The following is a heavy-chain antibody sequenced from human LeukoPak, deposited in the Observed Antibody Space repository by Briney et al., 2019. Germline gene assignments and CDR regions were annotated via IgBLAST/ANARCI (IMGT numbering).Heavy chain of an antibody. J-gene: IGHJ4*02. CDR1: GFTFSSYT. V-gene: IGHV3-21*01. D-gene: IGHD3-22*01. Sequence: GGSLRLSCAASGFTFSSYTMNWVRQAPGKGLEWVSSISSSSYYIYYADSVKGRFTISRDNAKNSVYLQMNSLRDEDTAVYYCVGVGDYYDSGGYQGFDYWGQGTLVTVSS. CDR3: VGVGDYYDSGGYQGFDY. CDR2: ISSSSYYI.